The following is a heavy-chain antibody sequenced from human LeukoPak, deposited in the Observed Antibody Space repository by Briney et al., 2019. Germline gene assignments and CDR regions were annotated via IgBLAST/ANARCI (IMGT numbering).Heavy chain of an antibody. J-gene: IGHJ4*02. V-gene: IGHV3-48*02. CDR2: ISSSSSTI. D-gene: IGHD5-12*01. Sequence: GGSLRLSCAASGFTFSSYSMNWVRQAPGKGLEWVSYISSSSSTIYYADSVKGRFTISRDNAKNSLYLQMNSLRDEDTAVYYCARDPRWRSWLALDYWGQGTLVTVSS. CDR1: GFTFSSYS. CDR3: ARDPRWRSWLALDY.